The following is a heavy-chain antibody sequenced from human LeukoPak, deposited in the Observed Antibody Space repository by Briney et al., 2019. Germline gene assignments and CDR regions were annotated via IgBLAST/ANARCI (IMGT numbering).Heavy chain of an antibody. J-gene: IGHJ4*02. CDR1: GGSFSGYY. Sequence: SETLSLTCAVYGGSFSGYYWSWIRQPPGKGLEWIGEINHSGSTNYNPSLKSRVTISVDTSKNQFSLKLSSVTAADTAVYYCARLTPYCSSTSCRAVDYWGQGTLVTVSS. CDR2: INHSGST. CDR3: ARLTPYCSSTSCRAVDY. V-gene: IGHV4-34*01. D-gene: IGHD2-2*01.